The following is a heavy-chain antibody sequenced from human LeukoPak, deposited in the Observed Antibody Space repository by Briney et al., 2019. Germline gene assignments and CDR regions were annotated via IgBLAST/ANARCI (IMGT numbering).Heavy chain of an antibody. V-gene: IGHV4-38-2*01. CDR1: GYSISSGYY. CDR2: IYYSGST. CDR3: ATEKLPSYFDY. D-gene: IGHD5-24*01. Sequence: SETLSLTCAVSGYSISSGYYWGWIRQPPGKGLEWIGSIYYSGSTYYNPSLKSRVTISVDTSKNQFSLKLSSVTAADTAVYYCATEKLPSYFDYWGQGTLVTVSS. J-gene: IGHJ4*02.